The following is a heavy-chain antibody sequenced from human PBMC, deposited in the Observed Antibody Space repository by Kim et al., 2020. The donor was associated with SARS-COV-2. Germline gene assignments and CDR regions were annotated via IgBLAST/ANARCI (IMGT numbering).Heavy chain of an antibody. CDR2: IYPDDSDT. CDR3: ARAIAATGHYYYYGMGV. CDR1: GYKFTNYW. Sequence: GESLKISCKGSGYKFTNYWIGWVRQMPGKGLDWMGLIYPDDSDTRYSPSFQGQVTISADKSIGTAYLQWSSLKASDTAIYYCARAIAATGHYYYYGMGVWGQGTTVTVSS. J-gene: IGHJ6*02. D-gene: IGHD6-13*01. V-gene: IGHV5-51*01.